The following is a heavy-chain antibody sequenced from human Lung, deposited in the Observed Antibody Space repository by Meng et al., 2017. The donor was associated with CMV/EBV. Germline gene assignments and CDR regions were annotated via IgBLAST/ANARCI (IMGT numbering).Heavy chain of an antibody. CDR1: GGSISSSSYY. D-gene: IGHD2/OR15-2a*01. CDR2: IYYSGST. CDR3: ARGVIASNYYYYGMDV. Sequence: GSLRLXCTVSGGSISSSSYYWGWIRQPPGKGLEWIGSIYYSGSTYYNPSLKSRVTISVDTSKNQFSLKLSSVTAADTAVYCCARGVIASNYYYYGMDVWGQGXTVTVSS. V-gene: IGHV4-39*07. J-gene: IGHJ6*02.